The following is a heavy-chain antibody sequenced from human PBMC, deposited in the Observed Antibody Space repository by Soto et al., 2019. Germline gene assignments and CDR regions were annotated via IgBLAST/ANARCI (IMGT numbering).Heavy chain of an antibody. Sequence: QITLKESGPTLVKPTQTLTLTCTFSGFSLSTSGVGVGWIRQPPGKALEWLALIYWDDDKRYSPSLKSRLTITKYTSKNQGVLTMTNMDPVDTATYYCAHEGDYSSGFDYWGQGTLGTVSS. D-gene: IGHD6-19*01. CDR2: IYWDDDK. J-gene: IGHJ4*02. CDR1: GFSLSTSGVG. CDR3: AHEGDYSSGFDY. V-gene: IGHV2-5*02.